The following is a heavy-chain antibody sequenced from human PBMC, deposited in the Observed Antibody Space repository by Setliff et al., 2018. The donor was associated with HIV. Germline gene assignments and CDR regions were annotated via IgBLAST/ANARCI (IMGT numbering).Heavy chain of an antibody. D-gene: IGHD3-10*01. CDR1: GFTFSSYG. J-gene: IGHJ3*02. CDR3: ANDLGVLDAFDI. Sequence: PGGSLRLSCAASGFTFSSYGMHWVRQAPGKGLEWVAVIWYDGSNKYYADSVKGRFTISRDNSKNTLYLQMNSLRAEDTAVDYCANDLGVLDAFDIWGQGTMVTVSS. V-gene: IGHV3-33*06. CDR2: IWYDGSNK.